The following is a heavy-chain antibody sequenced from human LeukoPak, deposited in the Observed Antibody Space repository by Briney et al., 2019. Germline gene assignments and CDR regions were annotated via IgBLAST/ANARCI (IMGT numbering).Heavy chain of an antibody. D-gene: IGHD3-16*01. V-gene: IGHV4-4*07. CDR1: GGSITSYY. Sequence: PSETLSLTCTVSGGSITSYYWSWIRQPAGKGLEWIGRISTSGYTNYNPSLKSRVTISVDKSKNQFSLKLSSVTAADTAVFYCARDMAWGMDAFDIWGQGTMVTVSS. CDR2: ISTSGYT. J-gene: IGHJ3*02. CDR3: ARDMAWGMDAFDI.